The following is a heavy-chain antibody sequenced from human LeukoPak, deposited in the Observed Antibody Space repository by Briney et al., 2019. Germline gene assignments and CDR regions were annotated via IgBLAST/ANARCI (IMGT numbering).Heavy chain of an antibody. J-gene: IGHJ4*02. D-gene: IGHD6-13*01. Sequence: ASVKVSCKVSGYTLTELSMHWVRQAPGKRLESMGGFDPEDGETIYAQKFQGRVTMTEDTSTDTAYMELSSLRSEDTAVYYCASGPIAAAGTMGYWGQGTLVTVSS. V-gene: IGHV1-24*01. CDR3: ASGPIAAAGTMGY. CDR2: FDPEDGET. CDR1: GYTLTELS.